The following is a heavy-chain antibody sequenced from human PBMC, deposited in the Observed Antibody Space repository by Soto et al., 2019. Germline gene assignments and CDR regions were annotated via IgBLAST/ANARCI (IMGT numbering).Heavy chain of an antibody. CDR2: IDPSDSYT. Sequence: PGESLKISCKGSGYSFTSYWISWVRQMPGKGLEWMGRIDPSDSYTNYSPSFQGHVTISADKSISTAYLQWSSLKASDTAMYYFARQGLPSPSYYYYYGMDVWGQGTTVTVSS. J-gene: IGHJ6*02. CDR1: GYSFTSYW. V-gene: IGHV5-10-1*01. D-gene: IGHD6-25*01. CDR3: ARQGLPSPSYYYYYGMDV.